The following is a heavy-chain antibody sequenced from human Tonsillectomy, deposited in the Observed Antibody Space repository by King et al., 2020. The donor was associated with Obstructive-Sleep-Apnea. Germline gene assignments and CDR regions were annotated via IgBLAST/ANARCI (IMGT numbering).Heavy chain of an antibody. CDR2: INPYSGGT. CDR3: ATVAIGTATYYFDY. V-gene: IGHV1-2*02. J-gene: IGHJ4*02. Sequence: VQLVQSGAEVKKPGASVKVSCKASGYTFTGYYMHWVRQAPGQGLEWMGWINPYSGGTNYAQNFQGGVTMTTDTPISTAYMELSRLRSDETAVYYCATVAIGTATYYFDYWGQGTLVTVSS. D-gene: IGHD4-17*01. CDR1: GYTFTGYY.